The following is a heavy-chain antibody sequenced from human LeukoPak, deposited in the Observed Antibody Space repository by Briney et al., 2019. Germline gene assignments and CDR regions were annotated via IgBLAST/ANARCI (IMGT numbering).Heavy chain of an antibody. J-gene: IGHJ5*02. D-gene: IGHD4-11*01. CDR3: ARDHDYSNSNWFDP. V-gene: IGHV1-18*01. Sequence: ASVKVSXKASGYTFTSYGISWMRQAPGQGLEWMGWISAYNGNTNYAQKLQGRVTMTTDTSTSTAYMELRSLRSDDTAVYYCARDHDYSNSNWFDPWGQGTLVTVSS. CDR2: ISAYNGNT. CDR1: GYTFTSYG.